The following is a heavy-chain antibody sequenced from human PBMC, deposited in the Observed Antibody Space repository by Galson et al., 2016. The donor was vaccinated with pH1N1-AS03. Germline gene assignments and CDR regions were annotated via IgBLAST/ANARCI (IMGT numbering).Heavy chain of an antibody. CDR1: GGSLSHSGEFY. J-gene: IGHJ5*02. CDR2: MYYTGSS. CDR3: ARGKKRGSSDTAVWFDP. V-gene: IGHV4-39*07. D-gene: IGHD2-21*02. Sequence: ETLSLTCTVSGGSLSHSGEFYWGWVRQPPGKGLEWIGAMYYTGSSHYNPSLKSRVSISVDSSKNQFSLRLTSVTAADTAIYYCARGKKRGSSDTAVWFDPWGQGALVSVSS.